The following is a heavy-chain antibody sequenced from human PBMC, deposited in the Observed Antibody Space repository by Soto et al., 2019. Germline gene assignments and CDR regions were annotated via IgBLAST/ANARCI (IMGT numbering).Heavy chain of an antibody. CDR1: GGSITSHY. V-gene: IGHV4-59*11. J-gene: IGHJ4*02. CDR3: ARGQWLVEGGNY. D-gene: IGHD6-19*01. CDR2: IYYTGST. Sequence: SETLSLTCTGSGGSITSHYWSWIRQPPGKGLEWIGFIYYTGSTNFNPSLKSRVTMSVDTSKNQFSLNLTSVTAADTAVYYCARGQWLVEGGNYWGQGIPVTVSS.